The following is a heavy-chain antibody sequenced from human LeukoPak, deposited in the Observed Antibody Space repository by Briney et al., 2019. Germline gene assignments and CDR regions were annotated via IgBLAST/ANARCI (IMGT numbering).Heavy chain of an antibody. CDR3: ASGGRGEVTNDY. J-gene: IGHJ4*02. CDR2: ISSSSSYI. Sequence: GGSLRLSCAASGFTFSSYAMNWVRQAPGKGLEWVSSISSSSSYIYYADSVKGRFTISRDNAKNSLYLQMNSLRAEDTAVYYCASGGRGEVTNDYWGQGTLVTVSS. CDR1: GFTFSSYA. D-gene: IGHD3-16*01. V-gene: IGHV3-21*01.